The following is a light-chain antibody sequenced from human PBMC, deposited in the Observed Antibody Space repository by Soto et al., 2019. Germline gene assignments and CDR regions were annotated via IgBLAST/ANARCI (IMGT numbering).Light chain of an antibody. CDR3: QQYGSSPGT. CDR1: QSVSSSY. Sequence: EMVLTQSPGTLSLSPGERATLSCRASQSVSSSYLAWYQRKPGQAPRLLIYGASSRATGIPDRFSGSGSGTDFTLTISRLEPEDFAVYYCQQYGSSPGTFGQGTKVESK. CDR2: GAS. J-gene: IGKJ1*01. V-gene: IGKV3-20*01.